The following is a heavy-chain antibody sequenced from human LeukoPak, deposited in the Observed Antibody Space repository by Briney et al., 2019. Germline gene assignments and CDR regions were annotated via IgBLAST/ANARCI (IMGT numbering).Heavy chain of an antibody. Sequence: GSLRLSRAASGFTFRSYAMSRVRQAPGTGLDCFSAISGRGGNTYYADSVKGRFTISRDNSKTTLYLQMNSLRAEDTAVYYCAKDQYGGNPQYYFDYWGQGTLVTVSS. CDR1: GFTFRSYA. J-gene: IGHJ4*02. CDR3: AKDQYGGNPQYYFDY. CDR2: ISGRGGNT. V-gene: IGHV3-23*01. D-gene: IGHD4-23*01.